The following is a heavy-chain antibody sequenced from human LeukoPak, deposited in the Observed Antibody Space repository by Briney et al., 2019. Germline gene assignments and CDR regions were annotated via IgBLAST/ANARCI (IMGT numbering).Heavy chain of an antibody. Sequence: SETLSLTCTVSGGSVSSYYWSWIRQPAGKGLEWIGRIYTTGSTNYNPSLKSRVTMSVDTSNNQFSLKLSSVTAADTAVYYCARVVRIWWNPGQFDPWGQGTLVTVSS. V-gene: IGHV4-4*07. J-gene: IGHJ5*02. CDR3: ARVVRIWWNPGQFDP. D-gene: IGHD3-16*01. CDR1: GGSVSSYY. CDR2: IYTTGST.